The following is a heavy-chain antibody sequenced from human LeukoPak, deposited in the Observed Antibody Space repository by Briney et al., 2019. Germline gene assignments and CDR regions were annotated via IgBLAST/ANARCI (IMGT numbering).Heavy chain of an antibody. V-gene: IGHV1-2*02. Sequence: AASVKVSCKASGYTFTGYYMHWVRQAPGRGLEWRGWINPNSGGTNYAQKFQGRVTMTRDTSISTAYMELSRLRSDDTAVYYCARDTLPAYSSHIFDYWGQGTLVTVSS. J-gene: IGHJ4*02. D-gene: IGHD6-13*01. CDR1: GYTFTGYY. CDR3: ARDTLPAYSSHIFDY. CDR2: INPNSGGT.